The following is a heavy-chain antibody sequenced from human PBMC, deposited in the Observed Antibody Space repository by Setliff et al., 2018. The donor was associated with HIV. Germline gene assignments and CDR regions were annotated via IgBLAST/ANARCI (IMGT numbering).Heavy chain of an antibody. J-gene: IGHJ3*02. CDR2: INPNSGDT. Sequence: ASVKVSCKTSGYTFTGCYIHWVRQAPGQGLEWMGRINPNSGDTNYAQKFQGRVTMTRDTSISTAYMDLSGLRSDDTAVYYCMANIAATITYAFDIWGQGTMVTVSS. CDR1: GYTFTGCY. V-gene: IGHV1-2*06. D-gene: IGHD6-13*01. CDR3: MANIAATITYAFDI.